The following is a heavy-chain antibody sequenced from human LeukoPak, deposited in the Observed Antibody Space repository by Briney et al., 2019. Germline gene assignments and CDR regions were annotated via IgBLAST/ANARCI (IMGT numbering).Heavy chain of an antibody. Sequence: SETLSLTCTVSGGSISSSSYYWGWIRQPPGKGLEWIGSLYYSGSTYYNPSLKSRVTMSLDTSKNQFSLKLSSVTAADTAVYYCARNYDGAFDYWGQGTLVTVSS. CDR1: GGSISSSSYY. V-gene: IGHV4-39*01. J-gene: IGHJ4*02. CDR3: ARNYDGAFDY. D-gene: IGHD4-23*01. CDR2: LYYSGST.